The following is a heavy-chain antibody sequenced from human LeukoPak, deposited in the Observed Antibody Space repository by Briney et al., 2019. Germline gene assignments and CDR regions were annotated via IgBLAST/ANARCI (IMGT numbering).Heavy chain of an antibody. D-gene: IGHD5-18*01. CDR1: GGSIRTNTNSWGWNSSNY. Sequence: SETLSLTCTVSGGSIRTNTNSWGWNSSNYWGWIRQPPGKGLEWIGSIHYSGTTYYHPSLQSRLTISVDASKNQFSLKVTSVTATDTALYYCARQRDTASVGAFDIWGQGTMVTVSS. J-gene: IGHJ3*02. V-gene: IGHV4-39*01. CDR3: ARQRDTASVGAFDI. CDR2: IHYSGTT.